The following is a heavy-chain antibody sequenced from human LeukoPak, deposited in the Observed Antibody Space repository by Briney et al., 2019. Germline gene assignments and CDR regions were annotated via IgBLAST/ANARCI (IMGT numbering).Heavy chain of an antibody. CDR1: GDSISSYY. CDR2: IYYSGST. Sequence: SETLSLTCTVSGDSISSYYWSWIRQPPGKGLEWIGYIYYSGSTNYNPSLKSRVTISVDTSKTQFSLKLNSVTAADTAVYYCARRAGAARLDYWGQGTLVTVSS. V-gene: IGHV4-59*01. J-gene: IGHJ4*02. D-gene: IGHD6-6*01. CDR3: ARRAGAARLDY.